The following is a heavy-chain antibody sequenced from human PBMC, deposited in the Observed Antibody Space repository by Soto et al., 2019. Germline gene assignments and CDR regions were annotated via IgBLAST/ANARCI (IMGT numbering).Heavy chain of an antibody. Sequence: GASVKVSCKASSYTFTSFGIIWVRQAPGQGLEWMGWISAYNGNTNYAQRVQGRVTMSTDTSTSTAYMELRSLRSDDTAVYYCARGGHDSSADALDFWGQGTMVTV. CDR2: ISAYNGNT. CDR1: SYTFTSFG. J-gene: IGHJ3*01. D-gene: IGHD3-22*01. V-gene: IGHV1-18*01. CDR3: ARGGHDSSADALDF.